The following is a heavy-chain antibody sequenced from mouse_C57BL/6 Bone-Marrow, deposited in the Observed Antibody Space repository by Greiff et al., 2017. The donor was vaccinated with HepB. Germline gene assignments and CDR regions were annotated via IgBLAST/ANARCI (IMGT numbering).Heavy chain of an antibody. CDR1: GFTFSDYY. J-gene: IGHJ4*01. CDR3: ARAGVYYDSSYDYAMDY. V-gene: IGHV5-16*01. D-gene: IGHD1-1*01. Sequence: EVKLVESEGGLVQPGSSMKLSCTASGFTFSDYYMAWVRQVPEKGLEWVANINYDGSSTYYLDSLKSRFIISRDNAKNILYLQMSSLKSEDTATYYCARAGVYYDSSYDYAMDYWGQGTSVTVSS. CDR2: INYDGSST.